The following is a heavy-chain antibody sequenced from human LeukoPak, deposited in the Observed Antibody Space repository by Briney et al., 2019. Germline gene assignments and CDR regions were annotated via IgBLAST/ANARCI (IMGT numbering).Heavy chain of an antibody. D-gene: IGHD5-18*01. CDR3: AKVDTGYYYYGMDV. CDR2: IWYDGSNK. V-gene: IGHV3-33*06. Sequence: GGSLRLSCAASGFTFSSYGMHWVRQAPGKGLEWVAVIWYDGSNKYYADSVKGRFTISRDNSKNTLYLQMNSLRAEDTAVYYCAKVDTGYYYYGMDVWGQGTTVTVSS. CDR1: GFTFSSYG. J-gene: IGHJ6*02.